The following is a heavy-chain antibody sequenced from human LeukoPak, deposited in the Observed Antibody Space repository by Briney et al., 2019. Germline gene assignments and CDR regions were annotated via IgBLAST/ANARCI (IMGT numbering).Heavy chain of an antibody. Sequence: GGSLRLSCAASGFTVSSNYMSWVRRAPGKGLEWVSVIYSGGSTYYADSVKGRFTISRDNSKNTLYLQMNSLRAEDTAVYYCARGSTSLTMGYWGQGTLVTVSS. D-gene: IGHD2-2*01. CDR2: IYSGGST. CDR3: ARGSTSLTMGY. V-gene: IGHV3-53*01. J-gene: IGHJ4*02. CDR1: GFTVSSNY.